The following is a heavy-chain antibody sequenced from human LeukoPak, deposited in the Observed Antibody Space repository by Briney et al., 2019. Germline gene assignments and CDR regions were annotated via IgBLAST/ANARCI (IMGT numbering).Heavy chain of an antibody. J-gene: IGHJ3*02. D-gene: IGHD2-15*01. CDR1: GFTFDDYG. V-gene: IGHV3-20*04. CDR3: ARDGGGAAFDAFDI. Sequence: GGSLRLSCAASGFTFDDYGMSWVRQAPGKGLEWVSGINWNGSSTGYADSVKGRFTISRDNAKNSLYLQMNSLRAEDTALYYCARDGGGAAFDAFDIWGQGTMVTVSS. CDR2: INWNGSST.